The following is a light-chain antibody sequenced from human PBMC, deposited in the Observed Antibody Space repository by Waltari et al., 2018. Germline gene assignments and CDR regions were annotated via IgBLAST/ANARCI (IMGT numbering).Light chain of an antibody. CDR3: QQYFSSPPT. CDR1: QSVFHRSNNKNF. Sequence: DTEMTQSPVSLASSLGARATIHCKSSQSVFHRSNNKNFLAWYQHKVGKPPKLLISWASARESGDSDRFSGSGSGTDFTLTIRNLQAEDVAVYYCQQYFSSPPTFGQGTKVEIK. J-gene: IGKJ1*01. V-gene: IGKV4-1*01. CDR2: WAS.